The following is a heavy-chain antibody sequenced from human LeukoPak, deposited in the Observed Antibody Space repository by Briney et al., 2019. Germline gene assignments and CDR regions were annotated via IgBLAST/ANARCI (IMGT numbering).Heavy chain of an antibody. V-gene: IGHV3-48*04. CDR1: GFTFSSYS. CDR2: IRSSSRTI. J-gene: IGHJ4*02. D-gene: IGHD3-16*01. CDR3: ARGRPLGANFWVY. Sequence: GESLRLSCAASGFTFSSYSMNWVRQAPGKGLEWVSYIRSSSRTIYYADSVKGRFTIFRDNAKNSLFLQMNSLRAEDTAVYYCARGRPLGANFWVYWGQGTLVAVSS.